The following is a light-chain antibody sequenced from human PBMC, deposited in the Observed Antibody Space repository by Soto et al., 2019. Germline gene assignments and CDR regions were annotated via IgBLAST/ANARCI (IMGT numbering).Light chain of an antibody. Sequence: EIVLTQSPGTLSLSPGERATLSCRASQSVGKNYLGWFQQKLGQAPRLFIYDASNRATGIPDRFSGSGSGTDFTLSISRLEPEDFAVYFCQQYAATPLIFGGGTKVEIK. CDR2: DAS. CDR1: QSVGKNY. V-gene: IGKV3-20*01. CDR3: QQYAATPLI. J-gene: IGKJ4*01.